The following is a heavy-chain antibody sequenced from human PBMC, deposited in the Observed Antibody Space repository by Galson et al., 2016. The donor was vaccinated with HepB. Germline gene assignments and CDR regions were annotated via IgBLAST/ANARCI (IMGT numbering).Heavy chain of an antibody. J-gene: IGHJ4*02. D-gene: IGHD6-13*01. V-gene: IGHV4-59*12. CDR1: GGSINNYY. Sequence: ETLSLTCTVSGGSINNYYWSWIRQPPGKGLEWIGYIYYSGSSIYNPSLKSRVTISVDTSKNQFSLRLGSVTAADTAVYYCATPLQISGWYPLDNWGQGLLVIVSS. CDR2: IYYSGSS. CDR3: ATPLQISGWYPLDN.